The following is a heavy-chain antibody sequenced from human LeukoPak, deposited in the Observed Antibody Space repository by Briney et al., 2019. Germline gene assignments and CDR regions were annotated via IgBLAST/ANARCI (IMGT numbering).Heavy chain of an antibody. CDR1: GFTFSSYW. D-gene: IGHD1-26*01. CDR3: VFGSWGAY. V-gene: IGHV3-74*01. J-gene: IGHJ4*02. Sequence: GGSLRLSYAASGFTFSSYWMYWVRQAPGKGLVWVSRIDTDGTSTSYADSVKGRFTISRDNAKNTLYLRMNSLRAEDTAVYYCVFGSWGAYWGQGTLVTVSS. CDR2: IDTDGTST.